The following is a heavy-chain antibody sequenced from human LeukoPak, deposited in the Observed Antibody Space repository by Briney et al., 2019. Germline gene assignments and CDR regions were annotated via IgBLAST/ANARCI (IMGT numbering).Heavy chain of an antibody. CDR1: GFTFSSYA. D-gene: IGHD3-10*01. Sequence: GGSLRLSCAASGFTFSSYAMHWVRQAPGKGLEWVAVMSHDGSNKYYGDSVKGRFTISRDNSKNTVYLQMNSLRAEDTAVYYCARGLGYGSGPVDHWGQGTLVTLSS. V-gene: IGHV3-30*03. J-gene: IGHJ4*02. CDR3: ARGLGYGSGPVDH. CDR2: MSHDGSNK.